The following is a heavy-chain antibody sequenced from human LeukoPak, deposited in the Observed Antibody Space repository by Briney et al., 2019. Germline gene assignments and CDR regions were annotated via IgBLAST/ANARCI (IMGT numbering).Heavy chain of an antibody. CDR3: AKDRWGYYYDSSRDY. Sequence: GGSLRLSCAASGFTFSSYAMSWVRQAPGKRLEWVSAISGSGGSTYYADSVKGRFTISRDNSKNTLYLQMNSLRAEDTAVYYCAKDRWGYYYDSSRDYWGQGTLVTVSS. V-gene: IGHV3-23*01. CDR1: GFTFSSYA. D-gene: IGHD3-22*01. CDR2: ISGSGGST. J-gene: IGHJ4*02.